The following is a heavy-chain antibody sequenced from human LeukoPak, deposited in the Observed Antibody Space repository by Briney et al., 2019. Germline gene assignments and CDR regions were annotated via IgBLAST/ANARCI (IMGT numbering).Heavy chain of an antibody. V-gene: IGHV4-4*09. CDR1: GASVSSSY. CDR3: ARGQRFFDY. Sequence: KSSETLSLTCSVSGASVSSSYWSWIRQSPGTGLEWIAYTYTSGSTNCNPSLKSRVTMSVDMSENQLSLKLSSVAAADTAVYYCARGQRFFDYWGQGSLVTVSS. CDR2: TYTSGST. J-gene: IGHJ4*02.